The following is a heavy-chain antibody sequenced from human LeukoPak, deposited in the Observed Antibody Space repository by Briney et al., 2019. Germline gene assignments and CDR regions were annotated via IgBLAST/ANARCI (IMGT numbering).Heavy chain of an antibody. CDR3: ARDQAGIAVAGTPWHYYGMDV. D-gene: IGHD6-19*01. V-gene: IGHV3-11*06. CDR2: ISSSSSYT. Sequence: GGSLRLSCAASGFTFSDYYMSWIRQAPGKGLEWVSYISSSSSYTNYADSVKGRFTISRDNAKNSLYLQMNSLRAEDTAVYYCARDQAGIAVAGTPWHYYGMDVWGKGTTVTVSS. J-gene: IGHJ6*04. CDR1: GFTFSDYY.